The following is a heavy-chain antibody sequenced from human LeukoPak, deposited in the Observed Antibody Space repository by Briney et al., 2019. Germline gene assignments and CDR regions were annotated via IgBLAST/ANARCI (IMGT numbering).Heavy chain of an antibody. D-gene: IGHD6-19*01. CDR3: ARVIAVAGNEYFQH. V-gene: IGHV3-30-3*01. CDR1: GFTFSSYA. Sequence: PGGSLRLSYAASGFTFSSYAMHWVRQAPGKGLEWVAVISYDGSNKYYADSVKGRFTISRDNAKNSLYLQMNSLRAEDTAVYYCARVIAVAGNEYFQHWGQGTLVTVSS. CDR2: ISYDGSNK. J-gene: IGHJ1*01.